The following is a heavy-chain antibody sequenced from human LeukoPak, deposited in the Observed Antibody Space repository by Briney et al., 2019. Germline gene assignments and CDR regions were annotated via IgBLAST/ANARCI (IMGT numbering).Heavy chain of an antibody. J-gene: IGHJ4*02. D-gene: IGHD2-15*01. Sequence: GGSLRLSCAASGFTFSSYSMTWVRQAPGKGLEWVSYISISSSTIYYADSVKGRFTISRGDAKNSLYLQMNSLRDEDTAVYYCARVSGWPWDYWGQGTLVTVSS. CDR2: ISISSSTI. CDR1: GFTFSSYS. V-gene: IGHV3-48*02. CDR3: ARVSGWPWDY.